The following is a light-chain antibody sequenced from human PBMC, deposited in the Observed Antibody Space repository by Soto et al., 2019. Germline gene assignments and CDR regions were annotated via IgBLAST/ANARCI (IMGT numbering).Light chain of an antibody. CDR3: QQVKAYPLT. J-gene: IGKJ4*01. CDR2: AAS. CDR1: QDISSH. V-gene: IGKV1-9*01. Sequence: DIQLTQSPSFLSASVGDRVTITCRASQDISSHLAWYQQKPGKAPKLLIYAASALQSGVPSGFGGSGSGTEFTLTITSLQPEDFATYYCQQVKAYPLTFGGGTKVEIK.